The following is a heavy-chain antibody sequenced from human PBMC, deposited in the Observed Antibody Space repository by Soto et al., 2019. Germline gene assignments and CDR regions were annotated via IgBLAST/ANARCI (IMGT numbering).Heavy chain of an antibody. Sequence: SETLSLTCTVSGDSIGGVGYWSWIRQFPGRGLGWIGCISSSGSTYYNPALNNRISLSLDTSQNQFSLKLLSVTAADTAIYYCARSGVTGIVIPSHWFDPWGQGTLVTVSS. D-gene: IGHD2-21*02. V-gene: IGHV4-31*03. CDR2: ISSSGST. CDR3: ARSGVTGIVIPSHWFDP. CDR1: GDSIGGVGY. J-gene: IGHJ5*02.